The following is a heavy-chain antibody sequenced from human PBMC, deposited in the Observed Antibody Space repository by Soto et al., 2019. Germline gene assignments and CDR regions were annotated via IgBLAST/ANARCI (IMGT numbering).Heavy chain of an antibody. J-gene: IGHJ4*02. CDR1: GFTFSNYW. D-gene: IGHD3-22*01. CDR3: ARDPTYFYDSSGYYDF. CDR2: IDSDGSTT. Sequence: PGGSLRLSCAASGFTFSNYWMHWVRQAPGKGLLWLSRIDSDGSTTSYADSVKGRFTISRDNAKNTLYLQMNSLRAEDTAVYYCARDPTYFYDSSGYYDFWGQGTLVTVSS. V-gene: IGHV3-74*01.